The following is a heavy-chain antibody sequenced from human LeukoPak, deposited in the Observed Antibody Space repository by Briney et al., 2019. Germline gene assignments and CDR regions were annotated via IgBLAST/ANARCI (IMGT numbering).Heavy chain of an antibody. CDR1: GGSISSGDYY. D-gene: IGHD6-19*01. V-gene: IGHV4-61*08. Sequence: SETLSLTCTVSGGSISSGDYYWSWIRQPPGKGLEWIGYIYYSGSTNYNPSLKSRVTISVDTSKNQFSLKLSSVTAADTAVYYCARIAVAGSVSFDYWGQGTLVTVSS. J-gene: IGHJ4*02. CDR2: IYYSGST. CDR3: ARIAVAGSVSFDY.